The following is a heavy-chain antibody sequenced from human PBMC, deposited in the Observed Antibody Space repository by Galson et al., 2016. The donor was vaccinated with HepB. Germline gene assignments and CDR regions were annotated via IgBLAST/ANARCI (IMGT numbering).Heavy chain of an antibody. CDR3: ARVQNGWKVDASDL. J-gene: IGHJ3*01. CDR1: GFSFSSHG. V-gene: IGHV3-48*02. CDR2: LGYRTSSI. D-gene: IGHD6-19*01. Sequence: SLRLSCAASGFSFSSHGMNWVRQAPGKGLEWVSYLGYRTSSIYYADSVKGRFTISRDNARNSLYLQMNSLRDEDTAVYYCARVQNGWKVDASDLWGQGTLVTVSA.